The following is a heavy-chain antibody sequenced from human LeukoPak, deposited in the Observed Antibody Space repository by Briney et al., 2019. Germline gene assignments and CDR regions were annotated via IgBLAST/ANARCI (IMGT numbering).Heavy chain of an antibody. J-gene: IGHJ4*02. CDR3: ARDGGPHCSGGSCPFDY. V-gene: IGHV3-30*04. D-gene: IGHD2-15*01. CDR2: ISYDGSNK. CDR1: GFTFSSYA. Sequence: PGGSLRPSCAASGFTFSSYAMHWVRQAPGKGLEWVAVISYDGSNKYYADSVKGRFTISRDNTKNTLYLQMNSLRAEDTAVYYCARDGGPHCSGGSCPFDYWGQGTLVTVSS.